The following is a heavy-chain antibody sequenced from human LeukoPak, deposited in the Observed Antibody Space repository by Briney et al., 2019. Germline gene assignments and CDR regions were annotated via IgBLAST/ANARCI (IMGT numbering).Heavy chain of an antibody. V-gene: IGHV4-59*08. Sequence: SETLSLTCTVSGGSISSYYWSWIRQPPGKGLEWIGYIYYSGSTNYNPSLKSRVTISLDTSMNQLPWKLNALTAADTAVYYCGRQSRGERPNFDYWGRGTLVSVCS. J-gene: IGHJ4*02. CDR2: IYYSGST. CDR1: GGSISSYY. CDR3: GRQSRGERPNFDY. D-gene: IGHD3-16*01.